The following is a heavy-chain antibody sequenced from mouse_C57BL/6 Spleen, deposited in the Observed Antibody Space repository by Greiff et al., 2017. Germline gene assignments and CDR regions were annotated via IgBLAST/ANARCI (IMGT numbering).Heavy chain of an antibody. Sequence: EVQGVESGGDLVKPGGSLKLSCAASGFTFSSYGMSWVRQTPDKRLEWVATISSGGSYTYYPDSVKGRFTLSRDKAKNTLYLQMSSLKYEDTAMYYCARQGYYGNLYYFDYWGKGTTLTVSS. CDR1: GFTFSSYG. V-gene: IGHV5-6*01. J-gene: IGHJ2*01. CDR3: ARQGYYGNLYYFDY. CDR2: ISSGGSYT. D-gene: IGHD2-1*01.